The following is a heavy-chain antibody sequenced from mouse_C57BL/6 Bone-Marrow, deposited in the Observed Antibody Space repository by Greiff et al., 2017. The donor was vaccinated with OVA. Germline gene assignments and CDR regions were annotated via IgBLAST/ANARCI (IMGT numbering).Heavy chain of an antibody. CDR1: GYAFSSSW. CDR3: ARREIYYGNDEAMDY. J-gene: IGHJ4*01. CDR2: IYPGDGDT. Sequence: QVQLKESGPELVKPGASVKISCKASGYAFSSSWMNWVKQRPGKGLEWIGRIYPGDGDTNYNGKFKGKATLTVDKSSSTAYMQPSSRTTEDSAVYCYARREIYYGNDEAMDYWGQGTSVTVSS. V-gene: IGHV1-82*01. D-gene: IGHD2-2*01.